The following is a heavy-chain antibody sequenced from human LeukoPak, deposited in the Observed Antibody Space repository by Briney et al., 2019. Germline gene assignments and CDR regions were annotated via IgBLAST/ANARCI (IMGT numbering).Heavy chain of an antibody. J-gene: IGHJ4*02. V-gene: IGHV4-30-2*01. D-gene: IGHD2-2*01. CDR2: INHSGST. CDR1: GGSISSGGYP. Sequence: PSQTLSLTCAVSGGSISSGGYPWSWIRQPPGKGLEWIGEINHSGSTNYNPSLKSRVTISVDTSKNQFSLKLSSVTAADTAVYYCARGNCSSTSCPFDYWGQGTLVTVSS. CDR3: ARGNCSSTSCPFDY.